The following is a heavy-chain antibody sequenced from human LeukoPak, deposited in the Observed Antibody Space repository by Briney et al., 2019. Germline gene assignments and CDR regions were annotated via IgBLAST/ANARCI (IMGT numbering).Heavy chain of an antibody. Sequence: GGSLRLSCAASGFTFSSYWMHWVRQAPGKGLVWVSRIRTDGSDTSYADSVKGRFTISRDNAKNTLYLQMNSMSAEDTAVYYCASGGSSGCLDYWGQGTLVTVSS. CDR3: ASGGSSGCLDY. CDR1: GFTFSSYW. CDR2: IRTDGSDT. D-gene: IGHD6-19*01. V-gene: IGHV3-74*01. J-gene: IGHJ4*02.